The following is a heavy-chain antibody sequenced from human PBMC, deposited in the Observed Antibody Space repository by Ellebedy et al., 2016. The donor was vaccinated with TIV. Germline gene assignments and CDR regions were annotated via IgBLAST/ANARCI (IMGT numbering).Heavy chain of an antibody. D-gene: IGHD2-15*01. CDR3: ARERPLVVASIGFDP. V-gene: IGHV4-59*12. CDR2: IYYSGST. J-gene: IGHJ5*02. CDR1: GGSISSYY. Sequence: ESLKISCTVSGGSISSYYWSWIRQPPGKGLEWIGYIYYSGSTYYNPSLKSRVTISVDTSKNQFSLKLSSVTAADTAVYYCARERPLVVASIGFDPWGQGTLVTVSS.